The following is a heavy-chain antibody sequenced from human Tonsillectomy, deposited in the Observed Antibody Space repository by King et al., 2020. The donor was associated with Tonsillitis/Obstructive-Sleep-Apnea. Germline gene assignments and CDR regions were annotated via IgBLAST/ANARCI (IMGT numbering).Heavy chain of an antibody. J-gene: IGHJ6*03. CDR2: INTNTGNP. CDR1: GDTFTSHG. CDR3: ARDGQGSGVFHYYYYYMDV. D-gene: IGHD3-10*01. Sequence: VQLVESGSELKKPGASVKVSCKASGDTFTSHGINWVRQAPGQGLEWMGWINTNTGNPTYAQGFTGRYVFSLDTSVSTAFLQITSLKAEDTAVYYCARDGQGSGVFHYYYYYMDVWGKGTTVTVSS. V-gene: IGHV7-4-1*02.